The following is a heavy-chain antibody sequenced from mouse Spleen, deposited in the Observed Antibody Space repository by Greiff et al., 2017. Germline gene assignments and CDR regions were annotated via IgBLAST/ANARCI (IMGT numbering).Heavy chain of an antibody. J-gene: IGHJ4*01. Sequence: VQLQQPEAELVRPGSSVKLSCKASGYTFTSYWMHWVKQRPIQGLEWIGNIDPSDSETHYNQKFKDKATLTVDKSSSTAYMQLSSLTSEDSAVYYCARGTTSYAMDYWGQGTSVTVSS. V-gene: IGHV1-52*01. CDR3: ARGTTSYAMDY. CDR2: IDPSDSET. D-gene: IGHD5-5*01. CDR1: GYTFTSYW.